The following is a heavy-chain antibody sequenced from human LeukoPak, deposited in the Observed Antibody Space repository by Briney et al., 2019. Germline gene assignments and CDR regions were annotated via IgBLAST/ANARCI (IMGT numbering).Heavy chain of an antibody. CDR2: IYSGGST. CDR1: GFTFSSYA. Sequence: GGSLRLSCAASGFTFSSYAMSWVRQAPGKGLEWVSVIYSGGSTYYADSVKGRFTISRHNSKNTLYLQMNSLRAEDTAVYYCAREKSYGDYALDVWGQGTTVTVSS. J-gene: IGHJ6*02. CDR3: AREKSYGDYALDV. D-gene: IGHD4-17*01. V-gene: IGHV3-53*04.